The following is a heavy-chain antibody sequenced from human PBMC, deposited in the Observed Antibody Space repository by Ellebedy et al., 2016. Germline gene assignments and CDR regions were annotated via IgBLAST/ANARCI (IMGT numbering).Heavy chain of an antibody. D-gene: IGHD4-17*01. V-gene: IGHV4-30-2*01. J-gene: IGHJ4*02. CDR3: ARGPAGDYLYYFDY. Sequence: SETLSLTCAVSGGSISSGGYSWSWIRQPPGKGLEWIGYIYHSGSTYYNPSLKSRVTISVDRSKNQFSLKLSSVTAADTAVYYCARGPAGDYLYYFDYWGQGTLVTVSS. CDR2: IYHSGST. CDR1: GGSISSGGYS.